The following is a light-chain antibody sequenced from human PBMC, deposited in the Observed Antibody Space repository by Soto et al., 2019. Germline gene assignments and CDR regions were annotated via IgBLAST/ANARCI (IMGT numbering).Light chain of an antibody. CDR3: QQSYSTPWA. CDR1: QTITNW. V-gene: IGKV1-5*01. Sequence: DIQMTQSPSSLSASVGDRVTSTCRSSQTITNWLAWYQQKPGKAPRLLIYDASSLESWVPSRFSGSGSGTEFTLTISSLQSEDFATYYCQQSYSTPWAFGQGTKVDIK. J-gene: IGKJ1*01. CDR2: DAS.